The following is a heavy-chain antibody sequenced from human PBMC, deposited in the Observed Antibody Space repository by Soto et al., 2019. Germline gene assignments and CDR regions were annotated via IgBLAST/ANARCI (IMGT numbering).Heavy chain of an antibody. J-gene: IGHJ5*02. CDR2: INPSGGST. CDR1: GYTFTSYY. CDR3: AREAATTGFWFDP. Sequence: GASVKVSCKASGYTFTSYYMHWLRQSPGQGLEWMGIINPSGGSTSYAQKFQGRVTMTRDTSTSTVYMELSSLRSEDTAVYYCAREAATTGFWFDPWGQGTLVTVSS. V-gene: IGHV1-46*01. D-gene: IGHD1-26*01.